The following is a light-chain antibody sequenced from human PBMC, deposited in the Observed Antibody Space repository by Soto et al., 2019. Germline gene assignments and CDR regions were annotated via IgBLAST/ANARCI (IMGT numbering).Light chain of an antibody. CDR1: QSVSSNS. J-gene: IGKJ1*01. CDR3: QQYGDSPTT. CDR2: GTS. Sequence: EIVLTQSPGTLSLSPGESATLSCRASQSVSSNSLAWYRRNPGQPPSLLIYGTSTRATDIPRRFSGSGSGTDFTLTITRLEPEDFAVYFCQQYGDSPTTFGQGTKVEV. V-gene: IGKV3-20*01.